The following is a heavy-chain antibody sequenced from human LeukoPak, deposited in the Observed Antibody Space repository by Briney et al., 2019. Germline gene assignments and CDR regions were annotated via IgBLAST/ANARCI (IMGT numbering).Heavy chain of an antibody. CDR3: ARDLGIIAAFDI. Sequence: SETLSLTCTVSGGSISSYYWSWIRQPPGKGLEWIGYIYYSGSTNYNPSLKSRVTISVDTSKNQFPLKLSSVTAADTAVYYCARDLGIIAAFDIWGQGTMVTVSS. J-gene: IGHJ3*02. V-gene: IGHV4-59*01. CDR1: GGSISSYY. D-gene: IGHD1-1*01. CDR2: IYYSGST.